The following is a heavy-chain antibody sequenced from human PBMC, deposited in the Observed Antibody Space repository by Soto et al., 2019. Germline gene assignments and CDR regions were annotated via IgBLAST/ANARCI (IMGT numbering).Heavy chain of an antibody. CDR1: GGSFSGYY. Sequence: QVQLQQWGAGLLKPSETLSLTCAVYGGSFSGYYWSWIRQPPGKGLEWIGEINHSGSTNYNPSLKSRVTISVDTSKNQLSLKLSSVTAADTAVYYCARGPPRGYSYGLMDYWGQGTLVTVSS. J-gene: IGHJ4*02. CDR3: ARGPPRGYSYGLMDY. CDR2: INHSGST. D-gene: IGHD5-18*01. V-gene: IGHV4-34*01.